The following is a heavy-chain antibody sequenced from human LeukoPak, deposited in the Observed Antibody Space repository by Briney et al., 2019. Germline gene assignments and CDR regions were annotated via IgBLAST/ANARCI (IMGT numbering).Heavy chain of an antibody. J-gene: IGHJ5*02. Sequence: GASVKVSCKASAYTFTGYYMHWVRQAPGQGLEWMGWINPNSGGTNYAQRFQGRVTMTRDTSISTAYMELSRLKSDDTAVYYCARGASGVYTVTTSWFDPWGQGTLVTVSS. CDR1: AYTFTGYY. CDR3: ARGASGVYTVTTSWFDP. D-gene: IGHD4-17*01. CDR2: INPNSGGT. V-gene: IGHV1-2*02.